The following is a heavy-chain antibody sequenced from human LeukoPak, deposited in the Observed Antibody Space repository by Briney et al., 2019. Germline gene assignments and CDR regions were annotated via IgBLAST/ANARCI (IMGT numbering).Heavy chain of an antibody. CDR3: TRGPDYYYYYGMDV. CDR2: IRSKAYGGTT. CDR1: GFTFGDYA. J-gene: IGHJ6*04. Sequence: QPGRSLRLSCTASGFTFGDYAMSWVRQAPGKGLEWVGFIRSKAYGGTTEYAASVKGRFTISRDDSKSIAYLQMNSLKTGDTAVYYCTRGPDYYYYYGMDVWGKGTTVTVSS. V-gene: IGHV3-49*04.